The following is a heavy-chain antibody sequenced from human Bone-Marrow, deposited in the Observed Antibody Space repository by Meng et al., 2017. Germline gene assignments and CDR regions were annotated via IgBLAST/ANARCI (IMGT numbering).Heavy chain of an antibody. CDR2: TYYRSKWYT. CDR3: ARGDYSSSPSF. Sequence: QVNLKQAGQGLGKPPQTLSPPCAISGDSVSSNSAAWHWIRQSPSRGLEWLGRTYYRSKWYTDYAVSVKSRITINPDTSKNQFSLQLNSVTPEDTAVYYCARGDYSSSPSFWGQGTLVTVSS. D-gene: IGHD3-22*01. CDR1: GDSVSSNSAA. J-gene: IGHJ4*02. V-gene: IGHV6-1*01.